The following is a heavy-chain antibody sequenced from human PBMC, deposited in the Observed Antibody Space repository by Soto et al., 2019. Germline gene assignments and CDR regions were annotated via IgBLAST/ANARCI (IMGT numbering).Heavy chain of an antibody. Sequence: SVKVSCKASGGTFSSYAISWVRQAPGQGLEWMGGIIPIFGTANYAQKFQGRVTITADESTSTAYMELSSLRSEDTAVYYCARSLLLWCGELSPYYGMDVWGQGTTVTVSS. CDR3: ARSLLLWCGELSPYYGMDV. CDR1: GGTFSSYA. J-gene: IGHJ6*02. V-gene: IGHV1-69*13. CDR2: IIPIFGTA. D-gene: IGHD3-10*01.